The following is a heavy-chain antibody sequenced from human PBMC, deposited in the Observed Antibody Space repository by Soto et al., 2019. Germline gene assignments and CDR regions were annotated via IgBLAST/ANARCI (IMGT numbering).Heavy chain of an antibody. Sequence: PGGSLRLSCSASGFTFSSYAMHWVRQAPGKGLEYVSAISSNGGSTYYADSVKGRFTISRDNSKNTLYLQMSSLRAEDTAVYYCVKGSELYCSSTSCYVLNGGSWFDPWGQGTLVTVSS. J-gene: IGHJ5*02. CDR2: ISSNGGST. CDR3: VKGSELYCSSTSCYVLNGGSWFDP. V-gene: IGHV3-64D*08. CDR1: GFTFSSYA. D-gene: IGHD2-2*01.